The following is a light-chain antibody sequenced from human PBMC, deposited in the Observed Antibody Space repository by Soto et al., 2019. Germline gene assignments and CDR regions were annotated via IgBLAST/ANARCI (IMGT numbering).Light chain of an antibody. J-gene: IGKJ1*01. CDR2: GAS. V-gene: IGKV3D-15*01. CDR1: QSISIN. Sequence: EILLTQSPGTLSVSPGDRVTLSCRASQSISINLAWYQHKPGQAPRLLIHGASTRATGVPARISGSGSGTEFTLTISSLQSEDFAVYYCQQFRIWPWTFGQGTKVDIK. CDR3: QQFRIWPWT.